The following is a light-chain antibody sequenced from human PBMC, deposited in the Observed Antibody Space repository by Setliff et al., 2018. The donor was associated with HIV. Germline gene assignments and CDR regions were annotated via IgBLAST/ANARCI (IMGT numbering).Light chain of an antibody. Sequence: QSVLAQPPSASGSPGQSVAISCTGTSSDIGSHNHVSWYQQYPGKAPKLMIYELSQRPSGVPDRFPGSKSGNTASLTVSGLQAEDEADYYCASYAGDGVHDIYVFGTGTKVT. CDR1: SSDIGSHNH. J-gene: IGLJ1*01. CDR2: ELS. V-gene: IGLV2-8*01. CDR3: ASYAGDGVHDIYV.